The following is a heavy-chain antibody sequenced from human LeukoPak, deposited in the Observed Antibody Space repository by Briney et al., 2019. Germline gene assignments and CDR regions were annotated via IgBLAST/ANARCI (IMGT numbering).Heavy chain of an antibody. CDR2: IYTSGST. V-gene: IGHV4-61*02. J-gene: IGHJ4*02. CDR1: GGSISSGSYY. Sequence: SETLSLTCTVSGGSISSGSYYWSWIRQPAGKGLEWIGRIYTSGSTNYNPSLKSRVTISVDTSKNQFSLQLNSVTPEDTAVYYCARDLTFNARSYPFDYWGQGTLVTVSS. D-gene: IGHD2/OR15-2a*01. CDR3: ARDLTFNARSYPFDY.